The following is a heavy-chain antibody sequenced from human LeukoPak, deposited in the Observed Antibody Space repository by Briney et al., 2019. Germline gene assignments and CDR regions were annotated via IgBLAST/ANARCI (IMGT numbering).Heavy chain of an antibody. Sequence: GGSLRLSCAASGFTFSSYAMSWVRQAPGKGLEWVSVIYSGGSTYYADSVKGRFTISRDNSKNTLYLQMNSLRAEDTAVYYCAREQLVGYVPGIFDYWGQGTLVTVSS. CDR2: IYSGGST. V-gene: IGHV3-66*01. J-gene: IGHJ4*02. CDR1: GFTFSSYA. CDR3: AREQLVGYVPGIFDY. D-gene: IGHD5-12*01.